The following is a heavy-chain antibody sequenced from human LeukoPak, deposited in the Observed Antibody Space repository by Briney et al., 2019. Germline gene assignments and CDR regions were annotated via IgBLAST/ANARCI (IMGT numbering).Heavy chain of an antibody. CDR2: INHSGST. CDR3: ARLHENEYSSSSPPH. D-gene: IGHD6-6*01. J-gene: IGHJ4*02. CDR1: GGSICSYY. V-gene: IGHV4-34*01. Sequence: SETLSLTCTVSGGSICSYYWSWIRQPPGKGLEWIGEINHSGSTNYNPSLKSRVTISVDTSKNQFSLKLSSVTAADTAVYYCARLHENEYSSSSPPHWGQGILVTVSS.